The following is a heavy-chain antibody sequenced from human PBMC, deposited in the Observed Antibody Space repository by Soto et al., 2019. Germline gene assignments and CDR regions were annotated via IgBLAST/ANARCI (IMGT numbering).Heavy chain of an antibody. J-gene: IGHJ6*02. Sequence: PGGSLRLSCAASGFTFSSYSMNWVRQAPGKGLEWVSSISSSSSYIYYADSVKGRFTISRDNAKNSLYLQMNSLRAEDTAVYYCAMLGGYSGYDIKAMDDVWGQGXTVTVSS. CDR2: ISSSSSYI. CDR3: AMLGGYSGYDIKAMDDV. V-gene: IGHV3-21*01. D-gene: IGHD5-12*01. CDR1: GFTFSSYS.